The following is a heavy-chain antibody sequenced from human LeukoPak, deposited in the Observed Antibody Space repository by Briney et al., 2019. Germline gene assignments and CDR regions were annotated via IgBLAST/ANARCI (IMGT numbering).Heavy chain of an antibody. CDR3: AELGITMIGGV. V-gene: IGHV3-48*03. D-gene: IGHD3-10*02. CDR1: GFIFSSYE. CDR2: ISNSGSII. Sequence: GGSLRLSCAASGFIFSSYEMNWVRQAPGKGLEWVSYISNSGSIIYYADSVKGRFTISRDNAKNSLYLQMNSLRAEDTAVYYCAELGITMIGGVWGKGTTVTISS. J-gene: IGHJ6*04.